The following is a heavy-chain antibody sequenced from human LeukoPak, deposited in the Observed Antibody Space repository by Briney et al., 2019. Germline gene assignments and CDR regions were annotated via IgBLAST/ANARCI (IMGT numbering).Heavy chain of an antibody. V-gene: IGHV3-23*01. CDR2: ISGSGGST. J-gene: IGHJ4*02. CDR3: ARQYQLLSLDPYYFDY. CDR1: GFTFSSYA. D-gene: IGHD2-2*01. Sequence: GGSLRLSRAASGFTFSSYAMSWVSQAPGTGLEWVSAISGSGGSTYYADSVKGRFTISRDNSKNTLYLQMNSLRAEDTAVYYCARQYQLLSLDPYYFDYWGQGTLVTVSS.